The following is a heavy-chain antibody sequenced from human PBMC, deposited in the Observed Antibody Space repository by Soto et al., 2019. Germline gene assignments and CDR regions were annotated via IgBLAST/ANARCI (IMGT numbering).Heavy chain of an antibody. D-gene: IGHD2-21*01. CDR1: GGSISSGGYS. CDR2: IYHSGST. CDR3: ARGNVVPIDY. V-gene: IGHV4-30-2*01. Sequence: SETLSLTCAVSGGSISSGGYSWSWIRQPPGKGLEWIGYIYHSGSTYYNPSLKSRVTISVDRSKNQFSLKLSSVTAADTDVYYCARGNVVPIDYWGQGTLVTVSS. J-gene: IGHJ4*02.